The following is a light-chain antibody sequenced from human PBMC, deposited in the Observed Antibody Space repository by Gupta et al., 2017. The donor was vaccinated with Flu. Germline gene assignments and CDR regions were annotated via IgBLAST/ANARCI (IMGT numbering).Light chain of an antibody. J-gene: IGLJ3*02. CDR1: SSNIGSNT. CDR3: AAWDDSLNGWV. V-gene: IGLV1-44*01. CDR2: SNN. Sequence: QSVLTQPPSASGTPGQRVTISCSGSSSNIGSNTVNWYQQLPGTAPKLLIYSNNQRPSGVPARFSGYKSGTSASLAISGLQSEDEADYYCAAWDDSLNGWVFGGGTKLTVL.